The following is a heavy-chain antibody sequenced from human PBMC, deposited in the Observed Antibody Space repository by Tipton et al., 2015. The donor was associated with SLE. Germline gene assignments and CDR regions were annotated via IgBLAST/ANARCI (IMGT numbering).Heavy chain of an antibody. V-gene: IGHV4-59*01. Sequence: TLSLTCTVSGGSISSYYWSWIRQPPGKGLEWIGYIYYSGSTNYNPSLKSRVTISVDTSKNQFSLKLSSVTAADTAVYYCARDEIVVIPAASSQYHYGMDVWGQGTTVTVSS. J-gene: IGHJ6*02. D-gene: IGHD2-2*01. CDR2: IYYSGST. CDR3: ARDEIVVIPAASSQYHYGMDV. CDR1: GGSISSYY.